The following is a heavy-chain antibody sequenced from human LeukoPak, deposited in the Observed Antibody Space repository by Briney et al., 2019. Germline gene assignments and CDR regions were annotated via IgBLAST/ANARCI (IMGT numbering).Heavy chain of an antibody. Sequence: SGGSLRLSCAASGFTFSSYWMSWVRQAPGKGLEWVANIKQDGSEIFYADSVKGRFTISRDNARNSLYLQMNSLRAEDTALYYCARGHRGSGYWGQGTLVTVSS. J-gene: IGHJ4*02. CDR1: GFTFSSYW. D-gene: IGHD2-21*01. CDR3: ARGHRGSGY. V-gene: IGHV3-7*01. CDR2: IKQDGSEI.